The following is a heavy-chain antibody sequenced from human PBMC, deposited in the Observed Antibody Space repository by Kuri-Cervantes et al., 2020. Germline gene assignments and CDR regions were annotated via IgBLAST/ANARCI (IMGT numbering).Heavy chain of an antibody. Sequence: LSLTCAASGFTFRNAWMSWVRQAPGKGLEWVSYISSSGSTIYYADSVKGRFTISRDNAKNSLYLQMNSLRAEDTAVYYCAKDFGASFEGWFDLWGQGTLVTVSS. CDR1: GFTFRNAW. J-gene: IGHJ5*02. CDR3: AKDFGASFEGWFDL. V-gene: IGHV3-11*01. CDR2: ISSSGSTI. D-gene: IGHD1-26*01.